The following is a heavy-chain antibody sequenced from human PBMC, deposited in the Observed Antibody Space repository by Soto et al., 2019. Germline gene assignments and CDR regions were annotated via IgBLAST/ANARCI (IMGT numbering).Heavy chain of an antibody. D-gene: IGHD2-21*02. V-gene: IGHV4-59*02. CDR1: GDSVTSHY. Sequence: SETLSLTCSFSGDSVTSHYLTWIRQSPEKGLEWIGYMHYTGFSHYNPSLKSRLTISVDRSKNQFTLQLTSVTVEDTAVYYCARGGIVVVTAIKPFDPWGQGTLVTVSS. CDR2: MHYTGFS. J-gene: IGHJ5*02. CDR3: ARGGIVVVTAIKPFDP.